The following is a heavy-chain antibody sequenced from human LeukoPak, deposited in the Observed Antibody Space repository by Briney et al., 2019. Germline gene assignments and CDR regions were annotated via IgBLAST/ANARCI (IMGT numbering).Heavy chain of an antibody. V-gene: IGHV3-21*01. Sequence: GGSLRLSCAASGVTFSSYSMNWVRQAPGKGLEWVSSISSSSSYIYYADSVKGRFTISRDNAKNSLYLQMNSLRAEDTAVYYCARDRSLVGDVWGKGTTVTVSS. J-gene: IGHJ6*04. CDR2: ISSSSSYI. CDR3: ARDRSLVGDV. D-gene: IGHD2-2*01. CDR1: GVTFSSYS.